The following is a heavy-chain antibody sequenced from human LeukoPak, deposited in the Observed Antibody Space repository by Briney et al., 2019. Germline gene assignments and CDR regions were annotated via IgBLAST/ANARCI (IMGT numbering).Heavy chain of an antibody. J-gene: IGHJ4*02. CDR1: GFTFSSYA. Sequence: QPGGSLRLSCAASGFTFSSYAMSWVRQAPGKGLEWVSAISGSGGSTYYADSVKGRFTISRDNSKNTLYLQMNSLRAEDTAVYYCAKMGTTIFGVVIMDSFDYWGQGTLVTVSS. D-gene: IGHD3-3*01. CDR2: ISGSGGST. CDR3: AKMGTTIFGVVIMDSFDY. V-gene: IGHV3-23*01.